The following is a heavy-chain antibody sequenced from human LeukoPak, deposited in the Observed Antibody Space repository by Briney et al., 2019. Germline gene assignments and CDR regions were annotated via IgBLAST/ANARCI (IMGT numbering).Heavy chain of an antibody. Sequence: ASVKVSCKASGYTFTNYDINWVRQATGQGLERMGWMNPNSGNTGYAQKFQGRVTMTRNTSISTAYMELSSLRSEDTAVYYCARGRGLTIFGVVTPRRDWIDPWGQGTLVTVSS. J-gene: IGHJ5*02. CDR2: MNPNSGNT. V-gene: IGHV1-8*01. CDR3: ARGRGLTIFGVVTPRRDWIDP. D-gene: IGHD3-3*01. CDR1: GYTFTNYD.